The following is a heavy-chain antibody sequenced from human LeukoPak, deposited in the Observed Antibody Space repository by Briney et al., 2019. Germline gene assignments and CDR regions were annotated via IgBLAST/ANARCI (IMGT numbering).Heavy chain of an antibody. V-gene: IGHV1-69*13. Sequence: SVKVSCKASGGTFSSTTINWVRQAPGQGLEWMGGITPIFRTPNYAQKFQGRVTITAVESMSTAYMELSSLRSEDTAVYYCAKLHNLNCDYWGLGTLATVSS. D-gene: IGHD1-14*01. CDR3: AKLHNLNCDY. CDR2: ITPIFRTP. J-gene: IGHJ4*02. CDR1: GGTFSSTT.